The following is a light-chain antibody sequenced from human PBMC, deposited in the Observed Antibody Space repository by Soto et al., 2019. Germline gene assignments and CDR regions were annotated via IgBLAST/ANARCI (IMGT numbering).Light chain of an antibody. V-gene: IGKV3-15*01. Sequence: EIVMTQSPATLSVSPGERATLSCRASQSVSSNLAWYQQKPGQAPRLLIYGASTRATGIPARFSGSGSGTEFTLTISSLEPEDFAVYYCQQYETSLGLTFGQGTKVDIK. CDR1: QSVSSN. CDR2: GAS. CDR3: QQYETSLGLT. J-gene: IGKJ1*01.